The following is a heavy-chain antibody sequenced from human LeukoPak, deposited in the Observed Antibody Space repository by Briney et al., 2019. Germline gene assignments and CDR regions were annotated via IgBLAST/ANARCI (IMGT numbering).Heavy chain of an antibody. Sequence: GASVKVSCKASGGTFSSYAISWVRQAPGQGLEWMGRIIPILGIANYAQKFQGRVTITADTSTSTAYMELRSLRSDDTAVYYCARDSSYYYDSSTHDAFDIWGQGTMVTVSS. CDR2: IIPILGIA. V-gene: IGHV1-69*04. CDR1: GGTFSSYA. J-gene: IGHJ3*02. CDR3: ARDSSYYYDSSTHDAFDI. D-gene: IGHD3-22*01.